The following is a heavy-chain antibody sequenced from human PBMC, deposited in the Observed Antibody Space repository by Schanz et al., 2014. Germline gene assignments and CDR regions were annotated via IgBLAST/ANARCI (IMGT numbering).Heavy chain of an antibody. D-gene: IGHD6-19*01. CDR2: ISAYNGNT. V-gene: IGHV1-18*01. CDR3: ARGGYSSGWYDRDIAHFDY. J-gene: IGHJ4*02. Sequence: GPGVKEPGASVKVSCEASRYTFNTYGLNWVRQAPGQGLEWMGWISAYNGNTNYAQKLQGRVTMTTDTSTSTAYMELRSLRSDDTAVYYCARGGYSSGWYDRDIAHFDYWGQGTLVTVSS. CDR1: RYTFNTYG.